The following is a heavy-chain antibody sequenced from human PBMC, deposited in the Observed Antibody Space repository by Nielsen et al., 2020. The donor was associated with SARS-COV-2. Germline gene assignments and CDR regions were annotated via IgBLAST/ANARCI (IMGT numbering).Heavy chain of an antibody. J-gene: IGHJ3*02. D-gene: IGHD3-16*02. CDR3: ALGVIVTPTPHGAFDI. CDR2: INHSGST. CDR1: GGSFSGYY. V-gene: IGHV4-34*01. Sequence: SETLSLTCAVYGGSFSGYYWSWIRQPPGKGLEWIGEINHSGSTNYNPSLKSRVTISVDTSKNQFSLKLSSVTAADTAVYYCALGVIVTPTPHGAFDIWGQGTMVTVSS.